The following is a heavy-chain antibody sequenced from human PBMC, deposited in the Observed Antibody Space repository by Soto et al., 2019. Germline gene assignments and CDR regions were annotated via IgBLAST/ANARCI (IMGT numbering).Heavy chain of an antibody. D-gene: IGHD4-17*01. CDR3: ARDILHYGDNHNYYYHGMDV. CDR2: IYSGGST. V-gene: IGHV3-53*01. Sequence: GGSLRLSCAASGFTVSSNYMSWVRQAPGKGLEWVSVIYSGGSTYYADSVKGRFTISRDNSKNTLYLQMNSLRAEDTAVYYCARDILHYGDNHNYYYHGMDVWGQGTTVTVSS. CDR1: GFTVSSNY. J-gene: IGHJ6*02.